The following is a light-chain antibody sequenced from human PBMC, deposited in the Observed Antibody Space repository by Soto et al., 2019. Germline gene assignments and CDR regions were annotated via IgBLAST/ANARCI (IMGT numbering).Light chain of an antibody. Sequence: QSVLTQPPSVSGSPGQSVTISCTGTSSDVGSYNRVSWYQQPPGTAPKLMIYEVSNRPSGVPDRFSGSKSGNTASLTISGLQAEDEADYYCSSYTRSSTHVVFGGGTKLTVL. CDR2: EVS. J-gene: IGLJ2*01. CDR1: SSDVGSYNR. V-gene: IGLV2-18*02. CDR3: SSYTRSSTHVV.